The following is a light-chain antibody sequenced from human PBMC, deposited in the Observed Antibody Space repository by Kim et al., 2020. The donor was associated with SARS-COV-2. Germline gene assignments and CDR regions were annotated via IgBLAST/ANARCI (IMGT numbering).Light chain of an antibody. CDR2: AKN. CDR1: SLRSNY. J-gene: IGLJ3*02. CDR3: NSGDSRANLWV. V-gene: IGLV3-19*01. Sequence: SSELTQDPAVSVALGQTVRITCQGDSLRSNYASWYQQKPGQAPVLVIYAKNNRPSGIPDRFSGSNSGNTASLTITGAQAEDEADYYCNSGDSRANLWVFGGGTQLPS.